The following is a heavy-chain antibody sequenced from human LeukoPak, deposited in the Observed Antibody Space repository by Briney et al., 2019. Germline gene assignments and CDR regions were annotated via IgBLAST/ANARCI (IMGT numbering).Heavy chain of an antibody. CDR1: GYSFTSYW. Sequence: SGESPKISCKGSGYSFTSYWIGWVRQMPGKGLEWMGIIYPGDSDTRYSPSFQGQATISADKSISTAYQQWSSLKASDTAMYYCARHRSYYDILTGYLDYWGQGTLVTVSS. CDR3: ARHRSYYDILTGYLDY. J-gene: IGHJ4*02. CDR2: IYPGDSDT. V-gene: IGHV5-51*01. D-gene: IGHD3-9*01.